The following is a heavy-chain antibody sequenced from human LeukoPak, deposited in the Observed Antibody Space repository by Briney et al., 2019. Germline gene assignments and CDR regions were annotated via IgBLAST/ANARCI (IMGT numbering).Heavy chain of an antibody. CDR2: IYYSGNT. CDR1: GGSIRSYY. Sequence: SETLSLTCAVSGGSIRSYYWSWIRQPPGKGLEWIGYIYYSGNTNYNPSLKSRLTISIDTSKNQFSLKLSSVTAADTAVYYCARVYYSSSYDYWYFNLWGRGTLVTVSS. J-gene: IGHJ2*01. V-gene: IGHV4-59*01. D-gene: IGHD6-13*01. CDR3: ARVYYSSSYDYWYFNL.